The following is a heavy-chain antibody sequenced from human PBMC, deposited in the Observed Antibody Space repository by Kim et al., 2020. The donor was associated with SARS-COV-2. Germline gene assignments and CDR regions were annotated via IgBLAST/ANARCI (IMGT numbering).Heavy chain of an antibody. V-gene: IGHV6-1*01. CDR3: AGTGSAFDI. D-gene: IGHD2-15*01. Sequence: SQTLSLTCAISGDSISSDSAGWNWIRQSPSRGLEWLGRTYYTSKWIRDYAPSVKSRMTISADTSKNQFSLQLKSVTPEDTAMYYCAGTGSAFDIWGQGTMVTVSS. CDR2: TYYTSKWIR. J-gene: IGHJ3*02. CDR1: GDSISSDSAG.